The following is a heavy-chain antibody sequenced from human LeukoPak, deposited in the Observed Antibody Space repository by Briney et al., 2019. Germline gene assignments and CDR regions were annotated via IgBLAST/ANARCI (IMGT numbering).Heavy chain of an antibody. CDR3: AKDWGLHTTVTPSVCDY. D-gene: IGHD4-17*01. CDR1: GFTFSSYV. Sequence: GGSLRLSCAASGFTFSSYVMNWARQAPGKGLEWVAVISYDGSNKYYADSVKGRFTISRDNSKNTLYLQMNSLRAEDTAVYYCAKDWGLHTTVTPSVCDYWGQGTLVTVSS. V-gene: IGHV3-30*18. J-gene: IGHJ4*02. CDR2: ISYDGSNK.